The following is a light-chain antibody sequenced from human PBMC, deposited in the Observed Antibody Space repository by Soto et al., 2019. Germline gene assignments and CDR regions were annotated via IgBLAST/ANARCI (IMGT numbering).Light chain of an antibody. Sequence: DLQMTQPPSSLSASVGDRVTITCQASQNIDNYLNWYQQKPGKAPKLLIYDASSLKSGVPSRFSGSGSGTEFTLTISSLQPDDFATYYCQHYYSYPITFGQGTRLEIK. J-gene: IGKJ5*01. CDR2: DAS. V-gene: IGKV1-5*01. CDR3: QHYYSYPIT. CDR1: QNIDNY.